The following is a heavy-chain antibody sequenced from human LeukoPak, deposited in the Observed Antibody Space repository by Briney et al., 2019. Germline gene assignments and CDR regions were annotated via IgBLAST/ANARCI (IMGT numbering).Heavy chain of an antibody. V-gene: IGHV3-21*01. D-gene: IGHD3-10*01. CDR1: GFTFSSYS. J-gene: IGHJ4*02. CDR3: ARDKGYYGTPDY. Sequence: KPGGSLRLSCAASGFTFSSYSMNWVRQAPGKGLEWVSSISSSSSYIYYADSVKGRFTISRDNAKNSLYLQMNSLRAEDTAVYYCARDKGYYGTPDYWGQGTLVTVSS. CDR2: ISSSSSYI.